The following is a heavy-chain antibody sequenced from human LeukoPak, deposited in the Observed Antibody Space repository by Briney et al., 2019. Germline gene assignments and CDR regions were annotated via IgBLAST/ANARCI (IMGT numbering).Heavy chain of an antibody. CDR3: ARVGSYYHFYFDV. J-gene: IGHJ6*03. CDR1: GGSFSDGFF. Sequence: SETLSLTCDVNGGSFSDGFFWSWIRPSPGKGLEWIGEINHRGSTNYNPSLKSRVTISRDPSQNQFSLRLTSVTAADTALYYCARVGSYYHFYFDVWGKGTTVTVSS. V-gene: IGHV4-34*01. CDR2: INHRGST.